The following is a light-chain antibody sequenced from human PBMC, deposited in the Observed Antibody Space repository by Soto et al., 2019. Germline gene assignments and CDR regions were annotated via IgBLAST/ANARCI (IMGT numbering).Light chain of an antibody. CDR1: QSVSSSY. Sequence: IVLTQSPGTLSLSPWERATLSCRASQSVSSSYLAWYQQKPGQAPRLLISGASSRVTGIPDRFSGSGSGRDFTLTISRLEPEDYAVYYCHQYGSSPPWTFGPGTKVEIK. J-gene: IGKJ1*01. CDR3: HQYGSSPPWT. CDR2: GAS. V-gene: IGKV3-20*01.